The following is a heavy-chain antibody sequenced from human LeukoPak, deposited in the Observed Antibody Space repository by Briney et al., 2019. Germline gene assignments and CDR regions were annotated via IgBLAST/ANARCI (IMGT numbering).Heavy chain of an antibody. D-gene: IGHD2-2*01. CDR1: GYTFTSYG. J-gene: IGHJ6*02. CDR2: ISAYNGNT. Sequence: ASVKVSCKASGYTFTSYGISWVRQAPGQGLEWMGWISAYNGNTNYAQKLQGRVTMTTDTSTSTAYTELRSLRSDDTAVYYCARDSVVVVPAAILDYYYYGMDVWGQGTTVTVSS. CDR3: ARDSVVVVPAAILDYYYYGMDV. V-gene: IGHV1-18*01.